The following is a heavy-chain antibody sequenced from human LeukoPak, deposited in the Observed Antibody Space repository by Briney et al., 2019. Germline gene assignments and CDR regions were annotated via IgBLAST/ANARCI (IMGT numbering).Heavy chain of an antibody. CDR3: ARGLNYDILTANPFTAWFDP. J-gene: IGHJ5*02. CDR2: IIHSGRT. D-gene: IGHD3-9*01. V-gene: IGHV4-34*01. Sequence: SETLSLTCAVYGGSFSGNYWSWIRQSPGKGLEWIGEIIHSGRTNYNPSLESRVTISVDTSKNQFSLKLSSVTAADTAVYYCARGLNYDILTANPFTAWFDPWGQETLVTVSS. CDR1: GGSFSGNY.